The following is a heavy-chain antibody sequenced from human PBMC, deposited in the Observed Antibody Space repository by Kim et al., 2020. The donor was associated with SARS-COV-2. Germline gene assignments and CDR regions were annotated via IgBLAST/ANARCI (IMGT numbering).Heavy chain of an antibody. CDR2: FDPEDGET. Sequence: ASVKVSCKVSGYTLTELSMHWVRQAPGKGLEWMGGFDPEDGETIYAQKFQGRVTMTEDTSTDTAYMELSSLRSEDTAVYYCATDPLARSSGYGSAQSDYWGQGTLVTVPP. CDR3: ATDPLARSSGYGSAQSDY. J-gene: IGHJ4*02. CDR1: GYTLTELS. D-gene: IGHD5-12*01. V-gene: IGHV1-24*01.